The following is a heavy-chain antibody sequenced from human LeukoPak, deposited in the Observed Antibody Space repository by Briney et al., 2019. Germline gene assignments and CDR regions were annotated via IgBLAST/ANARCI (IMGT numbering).Heavy chain of an antibody. J-gene: IGHJ4*02. CDR3: ARANYYDSDKSFDY. Sequence: PSETLSLTCAVYGGSFSGYYWSWIRQPPGKGLEWIGEINHSGSTNYNPSLKSRVTISVDTSKNQFSLKLSSVTAADTAVYYCARANYYDSDKSFDYWGQGTLVTVSS. D-gene: IGHD3-10*01. CDR1: GGSFSGYY. V-gene: IGHV4-34*01. CDR2: INHSGST.